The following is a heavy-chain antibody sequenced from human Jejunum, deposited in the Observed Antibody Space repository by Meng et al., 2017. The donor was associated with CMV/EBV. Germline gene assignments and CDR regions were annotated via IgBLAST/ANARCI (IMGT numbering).Heavy chain of an antibody. D-gene: IGHD5-12*01. CDR1: FSTYG. CDR2: IRYDGSNK. V-gene: IGHV3-30*02. CDR3: AKDVARYSGDAEGAFDV. J-gene: IGHJ3*01. Sequence: FSTYGIAWVRQAPGRGLEWVAFIRYDGSNKEYADSVRGRFTISRDNSKKSLYLQMNSLRAEDTAVYFCAKDVARYSGDAEGAFDVWGQGTMVTVSS.